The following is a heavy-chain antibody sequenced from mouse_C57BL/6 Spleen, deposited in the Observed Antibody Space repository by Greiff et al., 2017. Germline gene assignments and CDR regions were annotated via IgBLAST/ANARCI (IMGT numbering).Heavy chain of an antibody. CDR1: AYTFASYW. CDR3: ARGYYDSAWFAY. J-gene: IGHJ3*01. CDR2: ITPSSGYT. V-gene: IGHV1-7*01. D-gene: IGHD2-4*01. Sequence: VQLQQSGAELAQPRASVRLCCKASAYTFASYWMHWVKQRPGQGLEWIGYITPSSGYTKYNQKFKDKATLTADKSSSTAYMQLSSLTYEDSAVYYCARGYYDSAWFAYRGQANLVTVSA.